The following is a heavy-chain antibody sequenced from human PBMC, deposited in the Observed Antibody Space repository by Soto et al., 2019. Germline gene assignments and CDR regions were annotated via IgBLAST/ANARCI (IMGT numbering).Heavy chain of an antibody. Sequence: SLRLSCAASGFTFSSYGMHWVRQAPGKGLEWVAVIWYDGSNKYYADSVKGRFTISRDNSKNTLYLQMNSLRAEDTAVYYCASHLTGTTPAESFDIWGQGTMVTVSS. J-gene: IGHJ3*02. D-gene: IGHD1-20*01. CDR1: GFTFSSYG. V-gene: IGHV3-33*01. CDR3: ASHLTGTTPAESFDI. CDR2: IWYDGSNK.